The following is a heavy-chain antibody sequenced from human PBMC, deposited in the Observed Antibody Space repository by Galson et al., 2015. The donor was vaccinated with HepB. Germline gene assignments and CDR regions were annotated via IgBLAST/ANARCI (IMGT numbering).Heavy chain of an antibody. V-gene: IGHV3-11*06. CDR3: ARGSPLDY. J-gene: IGHJ4*02. Sequence: SLRLSCAASGFTFSDYYVSWIRQAPGKGLEWASYISPSSAYTNYADSVKGRFTISRDNAKKSLYLQMNSLRAEDTALYYCARGSPLDYWGQGTLVTVSS. CDR1: GFTFSDYY. CDR2: ISPSSAYT.